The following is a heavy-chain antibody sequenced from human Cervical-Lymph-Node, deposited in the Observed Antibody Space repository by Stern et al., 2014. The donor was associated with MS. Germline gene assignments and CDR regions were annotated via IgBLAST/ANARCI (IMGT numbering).Heavy chain of an antibody. D-gene: IGHD6-13*01. J-gene: IGHJ5*02. V-gene: IGHV4-31*03. CDR2: MYDSGRT. Sequence: QVQLVQSGPGVVKPSQTLSLTCTVSGGSLIIGGYSWTRIRPHPGKGLEWIGYMYDSGRTHYNPSLKSRVNISVDTSKNQFSLRVTSVTVADTAVYYCARDSGAAALDPWGQGTLVTVSS. CDR3: ARDSGAAALDP. CDR1: GGSLIIGGYS.